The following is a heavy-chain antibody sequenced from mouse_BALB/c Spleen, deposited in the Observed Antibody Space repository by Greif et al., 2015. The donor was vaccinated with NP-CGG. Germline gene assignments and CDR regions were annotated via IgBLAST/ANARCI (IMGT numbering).Heavy chain of an antibody. CDR3: ATGFAY. CDR2: LRLKSNNYAT. Sequence: VKLEESGGGLVQPGGSMKLSCVASGFTFSNYWMNWFRQSPEKVLEWVAELRLKSNNYATHYAESVKGRFTISRDDSKSSGDLQMNNLRAEDSGIYYCATGFAYWGQGTLVTVSA. CDR1: GFTFSNYW. V-gene: IGHV6-6*02. J-gene: IGHJ3*01.